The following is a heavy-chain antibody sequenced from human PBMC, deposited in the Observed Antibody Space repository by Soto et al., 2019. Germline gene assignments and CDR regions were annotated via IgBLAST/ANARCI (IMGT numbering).Heavy chain of an antibody. CDR1: GGSISSGGYY. Sequence: SETLSLTCTVSGGSISSGGYYWSWIRQHPVKGLDWIGYIYYSGSTNSNPSFRSRITISVDMSKNQFSLKLSSVIFADTAVYYCARAWGFYCDYWGQGTLVIVSS. CDR3: ARAWGFYCDY. D-gene: IGHD1-26*01. J-gene: IGHJ4*02. CDR2: IYYSGST. V-gene: IGHV4-61*08.